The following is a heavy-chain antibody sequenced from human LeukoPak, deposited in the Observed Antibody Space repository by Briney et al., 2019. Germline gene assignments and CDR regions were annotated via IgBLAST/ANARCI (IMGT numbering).Heavy chain of an antibody. Sequence: GASVKVSCKASGGTFSSYAISWVRQAPGQGLEWMGGIIPIFGTANYAQKFQGRVTITTDESTSTAYMELSSLRSEDTAVYYCARPVAGTEAFDIWGQGTMVTVSS. J-gene: IGHJ3*02. V-gene: IGHV1-69*05. CDR2: IIPIFGTA. D-gene: IGHD6-19*01. CDR3: ARPVAGTEAFDI. CDR1: GGTFSSYA.